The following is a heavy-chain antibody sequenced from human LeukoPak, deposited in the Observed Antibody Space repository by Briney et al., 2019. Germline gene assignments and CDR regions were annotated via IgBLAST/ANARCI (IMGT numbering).Heavy chain of an antibody. Sequence: ASVKVSCKASGYTFTSYDINWVRQATGQGLEWMGWMNPNSGNTGYAQKFQGRVTMTRNTSISTAYMELSRLRSDDTAVYYCARGVNVLLWFGELYYFDYWGQGTLVTVSS. CDR1: GYTFTSYD. V-gene: IGHV1-8*01. D-gene: IGHD3-10*01. J-gene: IGHJ4*02. CDR2: MNPNSGNT. CDR3: ARGVNVLLWFGELYYFDY.